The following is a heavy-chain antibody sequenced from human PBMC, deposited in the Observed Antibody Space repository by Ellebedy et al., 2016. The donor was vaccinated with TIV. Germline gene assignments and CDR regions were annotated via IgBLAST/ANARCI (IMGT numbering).Heavy chain of an antibody. J-gene: IGHJ3*02. CDR1: GGSISSSSYY. D-gene: IGHD6-13*01. Sequence: SETLSLXXTVSGGSISSSSYYWGWIRQPPGKGLEWIGSIYYSGSTYYNPSLKSRVTISVDTSKNQFSLKLSSVTAADTAVYYCARAAANDAFDIWGQGTMVTVSS. V-gene: IGHV4-39*07. CDR2: IYYSGST. CDR3: ARAAANDAFDI.